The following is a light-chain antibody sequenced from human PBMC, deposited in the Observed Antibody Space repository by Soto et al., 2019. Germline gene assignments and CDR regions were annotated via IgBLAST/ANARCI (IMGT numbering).Light chain of an antibody. V-gene: IGLV1-40*01. Sequence: QAVVTQPPSASGTPGQRVTISCSGSSSNIGAGFDVHWYQQLPGTAPKLLIYANDDRPSGVPDRFSGSTSGTSASLAITGLQAEDAADYYCQSYDNSLLAYVFGGGTKLTVL. CDR3: QSYDNSLLAYV. J-gene: IGLJ2*01. CDR1: SSNIGAGFD. CDR2: AND.